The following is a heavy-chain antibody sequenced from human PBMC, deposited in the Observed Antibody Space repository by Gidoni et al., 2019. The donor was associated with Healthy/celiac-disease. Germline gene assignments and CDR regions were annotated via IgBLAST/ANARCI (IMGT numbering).Heavy chain of an antibody. CDR2: ISGSGGST. J-gene: IGHJ6*02. CDR3: AKHGIVGFCSSTSCYSNYYYGMDV. Sequence: EVQLLESGGGLVQPGGSLRLACAASGVTFRSYAMRWVRQAPGKGLEWVSAISGSGGSTYYADSVKGRFTISSDNSHITLYLQMNSLRAEDTAVYYCAKHGIVGFCSSTSCYSNYYYGMDVWGQGTTVTVSS. D-gene: IGHD2-2*01. CDR1: GVTFRSYA. V-gene: IGHV3-23*01.